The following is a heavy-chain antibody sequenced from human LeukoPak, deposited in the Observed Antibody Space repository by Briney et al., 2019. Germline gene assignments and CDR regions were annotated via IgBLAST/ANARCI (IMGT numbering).Heavy chain of an antibody. Sequence: PGGSLRLSCAASGFTFSNAWMSWVRQAPGKGLEWVSVISASGGNTYYADSVKGRFTISRDNSKNTLYLQMNSLRAEDSAVYYCAKQSGGGNFYFDYWGLGTLVTVSS. CDR2: ISASGGNT. CDR1: GFTFSNAW. D-gene: IGHD4-23*01. J-gene: IGHJ4*02. V-gene: IGHV3-23*01. CDR3: AKQSGGGNFYFDY.